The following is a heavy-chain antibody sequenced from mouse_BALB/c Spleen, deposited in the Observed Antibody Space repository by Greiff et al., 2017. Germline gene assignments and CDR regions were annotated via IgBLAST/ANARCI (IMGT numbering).Heavy chain of an antibody. CDR3: ARWGFTGKPAWFAY. V-gene: IGHV1-80*01. Sequence: QVQLQQSGAELVRPGSSVKISCKASGYAFSSYWMNWVKQRPGQGLEWIGQIYPGDGDTNYNGKFKGKATLTADKSSSTAYMQLSSLTSEDSAVYFCARWGFTGKPAWFAYWGQGTLVTVSA. D-gene: IGHD1-1*01. J-gene: IGHJ3*01. CDR2: IYPGDGDT. CDR1: GYAFSSYW.